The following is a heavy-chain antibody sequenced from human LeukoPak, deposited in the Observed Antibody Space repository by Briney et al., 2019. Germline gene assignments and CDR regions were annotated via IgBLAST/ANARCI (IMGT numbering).Heavy chain of an antibody. CDR2: ISYDGSNK. CDR3: ARGGGGSSDDASDI. V-gene: IGHV3-30*04. Sequence: WGSLRLSCAASGFTFSSYAMHRVRQAPGKGLEWVAVISYDGSNKYYADSVKGRFTISRDNSKNTLYLQMNSLRAEDTAVYYCARGGGGSSDDASDIWGQGTMVTVSS. J-gene: IGHJ3*02. D-gene: IGHD2-15*01. CDR1: GFTFSSYA.